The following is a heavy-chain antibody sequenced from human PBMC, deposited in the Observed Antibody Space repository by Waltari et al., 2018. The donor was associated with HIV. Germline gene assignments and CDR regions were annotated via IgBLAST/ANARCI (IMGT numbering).Heavy chain of an antibody. V-gene: IGHV4-59*01. D-gene: IGHD3-16*01. CDR2: IYYSGST. J-gene: IGHJ4*02. Sequence: QVQLQESGPGLVKPSETLSLSCTVSNGAISSYYWSWIRQPPGKGLEWIGYIYYSGSTSYNPSLKSRVTISVDTSKNQFSLNLSSVTAADTAMYYCARTFRGKGFDYWGQGTLVSVSS. CDR3: ARTFRGKGFDY. CDR1: NGAISSYY.